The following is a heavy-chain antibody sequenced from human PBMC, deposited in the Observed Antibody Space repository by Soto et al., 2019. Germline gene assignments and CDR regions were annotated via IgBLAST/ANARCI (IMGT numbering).Heavy chain of an antibody. V-gene: IGHV3-72*01. D-gene: IGHD2-15*01. Sequence: GGSLRLSCAASGFTFSDYSMDWVRQAPGKGLEWVGRTRNKANSYTTEYAASVKGRFTISRDDSKNSLYLQMNSLKTEDTAAYYCARETGYCSDPTCSRPPEWGQGTLVTVSS. CDR1: GFTFSDYS. CDR2: TRNKANSYTT. CDR3: ARETGYCSDPTCSRPPE. J-gene: IGHJ4*02.